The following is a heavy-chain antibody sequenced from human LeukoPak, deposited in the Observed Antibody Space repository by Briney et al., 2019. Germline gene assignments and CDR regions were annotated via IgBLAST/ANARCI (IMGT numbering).Heavy chain of an antibody. CDR1: GFTFDDYG. CDR3: ARKVTGTTGLDY. V-gene: IGHV3-20*01. CDR2: INWNGGST. Sequence: GGSLRLSCAASGFTFDDYGMSWVRQAPGKGLEWVSGINWNGGSTGYADSVKGRFTISRDNAKNSLYLQMNSLRPEDTALYHCARKVTGTTGLDYWGQGTLVTVSS. D-gene: IGHD1-20*01. J-gene: IGHJ4*02.